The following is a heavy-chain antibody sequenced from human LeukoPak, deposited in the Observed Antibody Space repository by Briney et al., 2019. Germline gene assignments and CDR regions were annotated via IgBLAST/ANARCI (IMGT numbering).Heavy chain of an antibody. V-gene: IGHV1-69*05. Sequence: ASVKVSCKASGGTFSSYAISWVRQAPGQGLEWMGGIIPIFGTANYAQKFQGRVTITTDESTSTAYMELSSLRSEDTAVYYCAREVRAIFGVVTYSPYFDYWGQGTLVTVSS. CDR1: GGTFSSYA. CDR2: IIPIFGTA. CDR3: AREVRAIFGVVTYSPYFDY. D-gene: IGHD3-3*01. J-gene: IGHJ4*02.